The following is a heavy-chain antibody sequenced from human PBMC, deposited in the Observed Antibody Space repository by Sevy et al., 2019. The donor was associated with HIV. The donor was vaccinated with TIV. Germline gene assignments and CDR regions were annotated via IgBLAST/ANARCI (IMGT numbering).Heavy chain of an antibody. J-gene: IGHJ5*02. D-gene: IGHD3-22*01. V-gene: IGHV3-21*01. Sequence: GGSLRLSCAASGFTFSSYSMNWVRQAPGKGLEWVSSISSSSSYIYYADSVKGRFTISRDNPKNSLYLQMNSLRAEDTAVYYCARAGPYYDSSGYYYNNWFDPWGQGTLVTVSS. CDR1: GFTFSSYS. CDR3: ARAGPYYDSSGYYYNNWFDP. CDR2: ISSSSSYI.